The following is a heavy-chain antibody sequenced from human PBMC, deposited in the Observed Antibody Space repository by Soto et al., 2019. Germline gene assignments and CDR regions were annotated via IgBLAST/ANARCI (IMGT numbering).Heavy chain of an antibody. Sequence: GGSLRLSCAASGFTFSSYAMSWVRQAPGKGLEWVSAISGSGGSTYYADSVKGRFTISRDNSKNTLYLQMNSLRAEDTAVYYCAKSGPGYSGSYYFAFDIWGQGTMVTVSS. D-gene: IGHD1-26*01. J-gene: IGHJ3*02. CDR1: GFTFSSYA. CDR3: AKSGPGYSGSYYFAFDI. CDR2: ISGSGGST. V-gene: IGHV3-23*01.